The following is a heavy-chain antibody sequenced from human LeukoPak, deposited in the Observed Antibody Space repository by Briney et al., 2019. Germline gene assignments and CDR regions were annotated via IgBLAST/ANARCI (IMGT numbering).Heavy chain of an antibody. CDR1: GGSISSYY. V-gene: IGHV4-4*07. CDR3: ARGGPGYSKYNNWFDP. D-gene: IGHD4-11*01. J-gene: IGHJ5*02. Sequence: SETLSLTCTVSGGSISSYYWSWIRQPAGKGLEWIGRIYTSGSTNYNPSLKSRVTMSVDTSKNQFSLKLSSVTAADTAVYYCARGGPGYSKYNNWFDPWGQGTLVTVSS. CDR2: IYTSGST.